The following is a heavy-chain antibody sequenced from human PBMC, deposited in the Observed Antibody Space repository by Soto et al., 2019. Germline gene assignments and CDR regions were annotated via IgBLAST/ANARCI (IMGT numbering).Heavy chain of an antibody. CDR1: GDSVTSSNW. CDR3: ARDRFFDP. V-gene: IGHV4-4*02. Sequence: QVQLQESGPGLVKPLGTLSLTCDVSGDSVTSSNWYIWVRQPPGKRPEWIGEIYHTGSTNYNPSLRGRINISLDKSKNQCSLNLSSVTVADTAVYYCARDRFFDPWGQGILVTVSS. D-gene: IGHD3-3*01. J-gene: IGHJ5*02. CDR2: IYHTGST.